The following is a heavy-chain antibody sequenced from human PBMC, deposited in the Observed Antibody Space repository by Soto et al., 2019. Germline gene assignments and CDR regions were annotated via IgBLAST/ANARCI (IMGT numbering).Heavy chain of an antibody. D-gene: IGHD4-17*01. J-gene: IGHJ5*02. V-gene: IGHV1-8*01. CDR2: MNPDSGKT. CDR1: GYTFTSYE. Sequence: QVQLLQSGAEVKKPGASVKVSCKASGYTFTSYEINWVRQATGQGREYLGWMNPDSGKTAYVQKFQGRVTMTWDTSISTAYMELSSLRSEDTAVYFCARGIKYGAYSRWFDPWGQGTLVTVSS. CDR3: ARGIKYGAYSRWFDP.